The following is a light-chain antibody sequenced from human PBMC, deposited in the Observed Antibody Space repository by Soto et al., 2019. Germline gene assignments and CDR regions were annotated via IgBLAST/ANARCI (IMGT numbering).Light chain of an antibody. CDR3: QQYDNWPQT. J-gene: IGKJ1*01. V-gene: IGKV3-15*01. Sequence: IGMTQTPATLSVSPGERASLSCRASQSVSSNLAWYQQKPGQAPRLLIYGASTRATGIPARFSGSGSGTEFTLTISSLQSEDFAVYYCQQYDNWPQTFGQRTKVDIK. CDR1: QSVSSN. CDR2: GAS.